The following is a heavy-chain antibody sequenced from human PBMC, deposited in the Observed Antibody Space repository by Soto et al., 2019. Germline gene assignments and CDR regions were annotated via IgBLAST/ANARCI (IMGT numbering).Heavy chain of an antibody. CDR3: ARRYGPGFDY. D-gene: IGHD4-17*01. J-gene: IGHJ4*02. CDR2: INHSGST. V-gene: IGHV4-34*01. CDR1: GGSFSGYY. Sequence: ETLSLTCAVYGGSFSGYYWSWIRRPPGKGLEWIGEINHSGSTNYNPSLKSRVTISVDTSKNQFSLKLSSVTAADTAVYYCARRYGPGFDYWGQGTLVTVSS.